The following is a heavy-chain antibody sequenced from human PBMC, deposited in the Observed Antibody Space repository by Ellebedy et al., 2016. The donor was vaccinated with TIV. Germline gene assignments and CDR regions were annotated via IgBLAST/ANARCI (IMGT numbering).Heavy chain of an antibody. CDR3: ARDLGRAFDY. CDR1: GFSFSDHY. J-gene: IGHJ4*02. D-gene: IGHD2-15*01. V-gene: IGHV3-11*05. CDR2: ISGSSVDT. Sequence: GESLKISCVVSGFSFSDHYMNWIRQTPGKGLEWLSYISGSSVDTNYADSVKGRFTISRDNSKNTLYLQMNSLRAEDTAVYYCARDLGRAFDYWGQGTLVTVSS.